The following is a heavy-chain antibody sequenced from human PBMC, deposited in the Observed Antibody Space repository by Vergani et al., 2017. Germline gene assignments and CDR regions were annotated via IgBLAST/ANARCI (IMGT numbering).Heavy chain of an antibody. CDR2: IYYSGST. V-gene: IGHV4-59*01. J-gene: IGHJ5*02. CDR1: GGSISSYY. D-gene: IGHD2-2*01. Sequence: QVQLQESGPGLVKPSETLSLTCTVSGGSISSYYWSWIRQPPGKGLEWIGYIYYSGSTNYNPSLKSRVTISVDTSKNQFSLKLSSVTDEDTDVDYCARVLRFEGSTRFDPWGQGTLVTVSS. CDR3: ARVLRFEGSTRFDP.